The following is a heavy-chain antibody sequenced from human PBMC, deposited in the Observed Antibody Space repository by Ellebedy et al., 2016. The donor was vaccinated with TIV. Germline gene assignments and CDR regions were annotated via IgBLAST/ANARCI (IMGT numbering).Heavy chain of an antibody. Sequence: MPSETLSLTCAAYGVSFSGYYWSWIRQPPGKGLEWIGEINHSGSTNYNPSLKSRVTISVDTSKNQFSLKLSSVTAADTAVYYCARGLYSSSSGDYWGQGTLVTVSS. CDR3: ARGLYSSSSGDY. CDR1: GVSFSGYY. V-gene: IGHV4-34*01. D-gene: IGHD6-6*01. J-gene: IGHJ4*02. CDR2: INHSGST.